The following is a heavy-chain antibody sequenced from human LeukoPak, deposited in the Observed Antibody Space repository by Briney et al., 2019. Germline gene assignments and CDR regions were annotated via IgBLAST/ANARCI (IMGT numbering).Heavy chain of an antibody. J-gene: IGHJ5*02. D-gene: IGHD3-10*02. Sequence: ASVKVSCKASGYTFTDYYIHWVRQAPGQGLEWMAWMNPNSGGTSYAQKFQGRVTMTRDTSISTAYMELSRLRSDDTAVYYCARVFGVRWFDPWGQGTLVTVSS. CDR1: GYTFTDYY. CDR2: MNPNSGGT. V-gene: IGHV1-2*02. CDR3: ARVFGVRWFDP.